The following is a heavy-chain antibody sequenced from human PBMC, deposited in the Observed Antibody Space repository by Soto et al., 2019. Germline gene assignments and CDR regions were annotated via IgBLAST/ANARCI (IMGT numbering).Heavy chain of an antibody. D-gene: IGHD3-22*01. J-gene: IGHJ6*02. CDR2: ISAYNGNT. Sequence: GASVKVSCKASGYTFSSYGIHWVRQAPGQGLEWMGWISAYNGNTNYAQKFQGRVTLTTDTSTGTAYMDLRSLRSDDTAVYYCVKDRDSNSWPSRDVWGPGTTVTVSS. V-gene: IGHV1-18*01. CDR1: GYTFSSYG. CDR3: VKDRDSNSWPSRDV.